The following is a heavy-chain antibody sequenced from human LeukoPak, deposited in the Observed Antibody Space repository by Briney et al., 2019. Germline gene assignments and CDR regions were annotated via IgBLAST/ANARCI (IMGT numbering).Heavy chain of an antibody. CDR3: AREATGTTFGY. Sequence: GGSLRLSCAASGFTFSSYEMNWVRQAPGEGLEWVSYISSSGSTIYYADSVKGRFTIPRDNAKNSLYLQMNSLRVEDTAVYFCAREATGTTFGYWGQGTLVTVSS. D-gene: IGHD1-7*01. V-gene: IGHV3-48*03. J-gene: IGHJ4*02. CDR2: ISSSGSTI. CDR1: GFTFSSYE.